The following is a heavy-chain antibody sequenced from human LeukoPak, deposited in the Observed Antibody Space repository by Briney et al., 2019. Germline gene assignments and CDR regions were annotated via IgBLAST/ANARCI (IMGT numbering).Heavy chain of an antibody. V-gene: IGHV3-48*04. Sequence: GGSLRLSCAASGFAFSTYNMNWVRQAPGKGLEWVSYISTGSSTTYYADSVKGRFTISRDNSKNTLYLQMNSLRAEDTALYFCAKKAQYNGNYPLDYWGQGTLVTVSS. J-gene: IGHJ4*02. D-gene: IGHD1-26*01. CDR1: GFAFSTYN. CDR2: ISTGSSTT. CDR3: AKKAQYNGNYPLDY.